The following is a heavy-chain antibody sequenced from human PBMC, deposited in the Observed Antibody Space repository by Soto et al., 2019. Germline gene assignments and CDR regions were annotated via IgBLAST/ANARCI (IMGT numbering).Heavy chain of an antibody. D-gene: IGHD5-12*01. CDR2: INHSGST. Sequence: SETLSLTCAVYGGSFSGYYWSWIRQPPGKGLEWIGEINHSGSTNYNPSHKSRVTISVDTSKNQFSLKLSSVTAADTAVYYCAGVATSVSPGRLDYWGQGTLVTVSS. CDR1: GGSFSGYY. CDR3: AGVATSVSPGRLDY. J-gene: IGHJ4*02. V-gene: IGHV4-34*01.